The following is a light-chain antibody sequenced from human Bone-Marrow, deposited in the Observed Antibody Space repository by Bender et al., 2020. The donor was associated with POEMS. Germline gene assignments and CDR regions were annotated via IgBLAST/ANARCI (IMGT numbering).Light chain of an antibody. CDR1: SSNIGAGYD. CDR3: QSYDSSLSGSV. V-gene: IGLV1-40*01. J-gene: IGLJ2*01. Sequence: QSVLTQPPSVSGAPGQRVTISCTGSSSNIGAGYDVYWYQQLPGTAPKLLIYDNNNRPSGVPDRFSGSKSGISASLAITGLQAEDEADYYCQSYDSSLSGSVFGGGTKLTVL. CDR2: DNN.